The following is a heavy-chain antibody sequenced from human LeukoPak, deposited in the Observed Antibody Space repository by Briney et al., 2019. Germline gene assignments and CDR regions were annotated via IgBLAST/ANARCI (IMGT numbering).Heavy chain of an antibody. V-gene: IGHV1-46*01. D-gene: IGHD3-22*01. CDR1: GYAFTSYY. CDR2: INPSGGST. CDR3: AREPIDSSGFDY. J-gene: IGHJ4*02. Sequence: RASVNVSCKAFGYAFTSYYMHWVRQAPGQGLVWVGIINPSGGSTSYAQKFQGRVTMTRDTSTSTVYMELSSLRSEDTAVYYCAREPIDSSGFDYWGQGTLVTVSS.